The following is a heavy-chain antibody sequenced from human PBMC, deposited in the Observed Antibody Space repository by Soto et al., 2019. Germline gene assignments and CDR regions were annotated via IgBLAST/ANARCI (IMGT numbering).Heavy chain of an antibody. J-gene: IGHJ4*01. Sequence: GSLRLSCAASGFSLSDYYMTWIRQAPGQGLEWVSYISSRSGTIFYADSVKGRFTLSRDNSKNSMYLQMNSLRAEDTAVYYCAREVDRALVGSPHYFDYWGQGTLVTVS. CDR2: ISSRSGTI. V-gene: IGHV3-11*01. CDR1: GFSLSDYY. D-gene: IGHD5-18*01. CDR3: AREVDRALVGSPHYFDY.